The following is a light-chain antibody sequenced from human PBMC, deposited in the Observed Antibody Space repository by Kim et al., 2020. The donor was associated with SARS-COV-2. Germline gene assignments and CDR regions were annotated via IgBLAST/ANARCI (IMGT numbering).Light chain of an antibody. J-gene: IGKJ5*01. CDR2: AAS. CDR1: QDISRL. Sequence: ASVGDRVTITCRTSQDISRLLDWYQHKPGEAPKSLIYAASTLQSGVPSRFSGSGSETDFTLIISSLQPEDFATYYCQQYKTYPITFGHGTQLEIK. CDR3: QQYKTYPIT. V-gene: IGKV1-16*01.